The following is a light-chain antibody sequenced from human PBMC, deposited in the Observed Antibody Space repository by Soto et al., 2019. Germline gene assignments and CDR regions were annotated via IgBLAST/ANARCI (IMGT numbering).Light chain of an antibody. V-gene: IGLV2-14*01. CDR3: SSYTSGRTV. CDR2: EVS. J-gene: IGLJ2*01. Sequence: QSALTQPASVSGSPGHLITISCTGTSSDAGDYNYVSWYQQHPGKAPKLMIYEVSNRPSGVSDRFSGSKSGNTASLTISGLQAEDEADYYCSSYTSGRTVFGGGTKLTVL. CDR1: SSDAGDYNY.